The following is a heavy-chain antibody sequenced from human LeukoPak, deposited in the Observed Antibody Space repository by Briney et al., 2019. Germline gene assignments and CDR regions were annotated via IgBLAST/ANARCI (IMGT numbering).Heavy chain of an antibody. Sequence: GESLKIFCKGSGYSFTSYWIGWGRQMPGKGLEWRGSIYPGDSDTRYSPSFHGQLPISTDKSITTAYLQRSSLKASDTAMYYYARLVYCSGGSCRHFDYWGQGTLVTVSS. CDR2: IYPGDSDT. V-gene: IGHV5-51*01. CDR1: GYSFTSYW. J-gene: IGHJ4*02. CDR3: ARLVYCSGGSCRHFDY. D-gene: IGHD2-15*01.